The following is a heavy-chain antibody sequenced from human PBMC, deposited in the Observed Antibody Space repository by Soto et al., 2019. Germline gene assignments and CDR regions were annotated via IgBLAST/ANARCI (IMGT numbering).Heavy chain of an antibody. CDR3: ARSIAVVGGGYGMDV. CDR2: IYPGDSDT. V-gene: IGHV5-51*01. J-gene: IGHJ6*02. D-gene: IGHD6-19*01. CDR1: GYSFTSYW. Sequence: VESLRISCKGSGYSFTSYWIGWVSKMTGKGLEWMGIIYPGDSDTRYSPSFQGQVTISADKSISTAYLQWSSLKASDTAMYYCARSIAVVGGGYGMDVWGQGTTVTVSS.